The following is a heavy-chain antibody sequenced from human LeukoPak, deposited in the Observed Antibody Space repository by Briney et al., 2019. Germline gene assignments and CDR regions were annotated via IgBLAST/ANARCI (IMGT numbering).Heavy chain of an antibody. V-gene: IGHV4-31*03. Sequence: SETLSLTCTVSGGSISSGGYYWSWIRQHAGKGLEWIGYIYYSGSTYYNPSLKSRVTTSVDTSKNQFSLKLSSVTAADTAVYYCARQRNDFFDIWGQGTTVTVSS. CDR3: ARQRNDFFDI. CDR2: IYYSGST. CDR1: GGSISSGGYY. D-gene: IGHD3/OR15-3a*01. J-gene: IGHJ3*02.